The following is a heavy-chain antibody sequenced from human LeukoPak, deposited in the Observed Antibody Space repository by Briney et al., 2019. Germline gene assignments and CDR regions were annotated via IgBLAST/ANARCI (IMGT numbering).Heavy chain of an antibody. V-gene: IGHV3-21*01. D-gene: IGHD1-26*01. J-gene: IGHJ4*02. CDR2: ISSSSSYI. CDR1: GFTFSSYS. Sequence: GGSLRLSCAASGFTFSSYSMNWVRQAPGKGLEWVSSISSSSSYIYYADSVKGRFTISRDNAKNSLYLQMNSLRAEDTAVYYCARDRWELPPFDYWGQGTLVTVSS. CDR3: ARDRWELPPFDY.